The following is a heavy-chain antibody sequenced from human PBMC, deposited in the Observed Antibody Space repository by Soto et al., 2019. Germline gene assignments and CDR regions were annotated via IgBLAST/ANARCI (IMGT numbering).Heavy chain of an antibody. V-gene: IGHV3-43*01. D-gene: IGHD2-15*01. CDR2: ISWDGGSV. CDR1: GFKFDDYM. Sequence: AGGSLRLSCEASGFKFDDYMMHWVRQAPGKGLEWISLISWDGGSVDYADSIKGRFTVSRDNSKTSLYLHMHSLTSDDSALYFCAKEGNGGSSLDSWGQGTLVTVSS. CDR3: AKEGNGGSSLDS. J-gene: IGHJ5*01.